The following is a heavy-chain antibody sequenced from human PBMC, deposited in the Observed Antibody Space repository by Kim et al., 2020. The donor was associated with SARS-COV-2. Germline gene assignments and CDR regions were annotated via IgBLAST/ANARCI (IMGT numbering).Heavy chain of an antibody. J-gene: IGHJ4*02. Sequence: TRYNPSLKSRVTISVDTSKNQFSLKVSSATAADTAVYHCARRDDNNAFDIWGRGTLVTVSS. D-gene: IGHD1-1*01. CDR3: ARRDDNNAFDI. CDR2: T. V-gene: IGHV4-59*03.